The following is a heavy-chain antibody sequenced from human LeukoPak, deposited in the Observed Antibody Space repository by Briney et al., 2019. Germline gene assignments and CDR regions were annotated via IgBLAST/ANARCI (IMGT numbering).Heavy chain of an antibody. CDR1: GFAFSSYA. Sequence: GGSLRLSCAASGFAFSSYAMNWVRQAPGKGLEWVSTISGPTSSTYYADSVKGRFTISRDNSKSTLYLQMNTLRAEDTAIYYCAKSHSVHDWFDPWGQGTLVTVSS. J-gene: IGHJ5*02. V-gene: IGHV3-23*01. CDR3: AKSHSVHDWFDP. D-gene: IGHD5/OR15-5a*01. CDR2: ISGPTSST.